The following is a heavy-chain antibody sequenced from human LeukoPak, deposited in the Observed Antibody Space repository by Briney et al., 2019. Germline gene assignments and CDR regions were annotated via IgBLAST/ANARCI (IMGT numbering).Heavy chain of an antibody. CDR1: GFTFDDYG. CDR2: INWNGGST. V-gene: IGHV3-20*04. CDR3: AKDIYTGATAAFDI. J-gene: IGHJ3*02. Sequence: GGSLRLSCAASGFTFDDYGMSWVRQAPGKGLEWVSGINWNGGSTGYADSVKGRFTISRDNAKNSLYLQMNSLRAEDTALYYCAKDIYTGATAAFDIWGQGTMVTVSS. D-gene: IGHD5-12*01.